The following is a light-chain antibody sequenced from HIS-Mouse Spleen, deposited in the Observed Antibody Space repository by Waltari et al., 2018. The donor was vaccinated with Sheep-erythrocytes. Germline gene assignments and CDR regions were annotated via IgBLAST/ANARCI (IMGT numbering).Light chain of an antibody. Sequence: QSALTQPPSASGSPGQSVTISCTGTSSDVGGSNYVSWYQQHPGKAPKLMIYEVSKRPSGAHDLFSGSKSGNPASLTVSGLQAEDEADYCCSSYAGSNNWVFGGGTKLTVL. V-gene: IGLV2-8*01. CDR1: SSDVGGSNY. CDR2: EVS. J-gene: IGLJ3*02. CDR3: SSYAGSNNWV.